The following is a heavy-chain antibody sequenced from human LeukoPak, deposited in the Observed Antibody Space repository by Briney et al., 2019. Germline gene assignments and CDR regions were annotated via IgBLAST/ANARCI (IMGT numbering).Heavy chain of an antibody. CDR3: ARGEYGSGSYHIDY. Sequence: GGSLRLSCAASGFTFSRYSMNWVRQAQGKWLEWVSFISGNSAYIYYVDSVKGRFTISRDNAKNSLYLQMNSLRAEDTAVYYCARGEYGSGSYHIDYWGQGTLVTVSS. V-gene: IGHV3-21*01. CDR1: GFTFSRYS. D-gene: IGHD3-10*01. CDR2: ISGNSAYI. J-gene: IGHJ4*02.